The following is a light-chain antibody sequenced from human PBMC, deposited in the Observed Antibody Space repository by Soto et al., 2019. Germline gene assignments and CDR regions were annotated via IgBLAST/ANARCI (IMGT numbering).Light chain of an antibody. CDR2: VAS. CDR3: QQYGSSPWT. J-gene: IGKJ1*01. CDR1: QSVSSSY. Sequence: EIVLTQSPGTLSLSPGERATLSCRASQSVSSSYLAWYQQKPGQAPRLLFYVASSRAPGIPDRFSGSGSGTDFTLTISRLEPEDFAVYYCQQYGSSPWTFGQGTKVEIK. V-gene: IGKV3-20*01.